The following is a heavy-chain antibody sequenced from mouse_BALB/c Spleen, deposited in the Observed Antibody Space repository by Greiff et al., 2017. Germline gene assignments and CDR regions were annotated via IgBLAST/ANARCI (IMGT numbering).Heavy chain of an antibody. CDR2: ISSGSSTI. CDR1: GFTFSSFG. Sequence: DVQLQESGGGLVQPGGSRKLSCAASGFTFSSFGMHWVRQAPEKGLEWVAYISSGSSTIYYADTVKGRFTISRDNPKNTLFLQMTSLRSEDTAMYYCARRGGYDGYFDYWGQGTTLTVSS. D-gene: IGHD2-2*01. J-gene: IGHJ2*01. CDR3: ARRGGYDGYFDY. V-gene: IGHV5-17*02.